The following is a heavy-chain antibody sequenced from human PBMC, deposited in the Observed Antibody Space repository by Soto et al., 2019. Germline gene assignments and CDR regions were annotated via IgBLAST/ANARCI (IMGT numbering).Heavy chain of an antibody. CDR1: GFPFSSYA. V-gene: IGHV3-64D*06. CDR2: ISSNGGST. D-gene: IGHD7-27*01. Sequence: PGGSLRLSCSASGFPFSSYAIHWVRQAPGKGLEYVSAISSNGGSTFYADSVKGRFTISRDNSKNTLYLQMGSLRAEDTAVYYCVKISLIGDHDYWGQGTLVTVSS. J-gene: IGHJ4*02. CDR3: VKISLIGDHDY.